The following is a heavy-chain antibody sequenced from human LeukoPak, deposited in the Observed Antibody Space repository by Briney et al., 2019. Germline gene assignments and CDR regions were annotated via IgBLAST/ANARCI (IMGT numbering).Heavy chain of an antibody. D-gene: IGHD3-10*01. V-gene: IGHV3-21*01. Sequence: GGSLRLSCAASGFTFSSYSMNWVRQAPGKGLEWVSSISSSSSYIYYADSVKGRCTISRDNAKNSLYLQMNSLRAEDTAVYYCARVYYYGSGSYHNYYYYGMDVWGQGTTVTVSS. CDR2: ISSSSSYI. CDR1: GFTFSSYS. CDR3: ARVYYYGSGSYHNYYYYGMDV. J-gene: IGHJ6*02.